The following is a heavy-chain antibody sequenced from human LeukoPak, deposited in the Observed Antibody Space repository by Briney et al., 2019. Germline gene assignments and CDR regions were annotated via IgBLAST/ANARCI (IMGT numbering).Heavy chain of an antibody. Sequence: SETLSLTCAVYGVSFSGYYWSWIRQPPGKGLEWIGETNHSGSTNYNPSLKSRVTISVDTSKNQFSLKLSSVTAADTAVYYCASRLWFGELIGERGGQGTLVTVSS. J-gene: IGHJ4*02. V-gene: IGHV4-34*01. CDR3: ASRLWFGELIGER. CDR1: GVSFSGYY. D-gene: IGHD3-10*01. CDR2: TNHSGST.